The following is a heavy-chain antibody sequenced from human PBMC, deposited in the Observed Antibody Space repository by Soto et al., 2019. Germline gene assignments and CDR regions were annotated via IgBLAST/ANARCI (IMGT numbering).Heavy chain of an antibody. CDR2: IKQDGSGK. D-gene: IGHD4-17*01. Sequence: GGSLRLSCAASGFTFSSYWMSWVRQAPGKGLEWVANIKQDGSGKYYVDSVKGRFTISRDNAKNSLYLQMNSLRAEDTAVYYCASSTTVTTPRPYFDYWGQGTLVTVSS. V-gene: IGHV3-7*01. J-gene: IGHJ4*02. CDR3: ASSTTVTTPRPYFDY. CDR1: GFTFSSYW.